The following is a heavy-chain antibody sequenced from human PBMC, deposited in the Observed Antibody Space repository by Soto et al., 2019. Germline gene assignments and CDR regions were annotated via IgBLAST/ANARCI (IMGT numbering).Heavy chain of an antibody. Sequence: LRLSCTGSGFDFGDYYMSWIRQAPGKGLEWVSYIDSGDGTTYYTDSVKGRFTISRDNAKKTVYLQMSSLRVEDTALYYCVRPYYSSSWFPFDRWGQGTLVTVSS. V-gene: IGHV3-11*01. D-gene: IGHD6-13*01. CDR1: GFDFGDYY. CDR3: VRPYYSSSWFPFDR. CDR2: IDSGDGTT. J-gene: IGHJ4*02.